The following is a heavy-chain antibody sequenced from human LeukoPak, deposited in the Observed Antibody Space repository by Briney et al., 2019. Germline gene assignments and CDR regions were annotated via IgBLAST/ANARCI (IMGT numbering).Heavy chain of an antibody. Sequence: GGSLRLSCAASGFTFSIYNMNWVRRAPGKGLEWVSSISSSSSLIYYADSVKGRFTISRDNAKNSLYLQMNSLRAEDTAVYYCARDFTYYYDSSGSPASPGYFDYWGQGTLVTVSS. CDR3: ARDFTYYYDSSGSPASPGYFDY. CDR1: GFTFSIYN. V-gene: IGHV3-21*01. J-gene: IGHJ4*02. D-gene: IGHD3-22*01. CDR2: ISSSSSLI.